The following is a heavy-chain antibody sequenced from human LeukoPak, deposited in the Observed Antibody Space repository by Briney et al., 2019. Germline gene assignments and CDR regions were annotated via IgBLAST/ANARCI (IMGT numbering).Heavy chain of an antibody. CDR2: IYTSGGT. CDR3: ARGKVGQQLHWFDP. CDR1: GDSISSYY. Sequence: NPSETLSLTCTVSGDSISSYYWSWIRQPPGKGLEWIGYIYTSGGTNYNPSLKSRVTISVDTSKNQFSLKLSSVTAADTAVYYCARGKVGQQLHWFDPWGQGTLVTVSS. D-gene: IGHD6-13*01. V-gene: IGHV4-4*09. J-gene: IGHJ5*02.